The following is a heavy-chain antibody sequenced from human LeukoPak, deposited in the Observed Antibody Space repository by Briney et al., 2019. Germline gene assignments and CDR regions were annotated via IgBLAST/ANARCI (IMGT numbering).Heavy chain of an antibody. Sequence: PGGSLRLSCAASGFTFSSYSMNWVRQAPGKGLEWVSSISSSSSYIYYADSVKGRFTISRDNAKNSLYLQMNSLRAEDTAVYYCATDHDYGDYGAFDIWGQGTMVTVSS. CDR3: ATDHDYGDYGAFDI. CDR1: GFTFSSYS. J-gene: IGHJ3*02. V-gene: IGHV3-21*01. CDR2: ISSSSSYI. D-gene: IGHD4-17*01.